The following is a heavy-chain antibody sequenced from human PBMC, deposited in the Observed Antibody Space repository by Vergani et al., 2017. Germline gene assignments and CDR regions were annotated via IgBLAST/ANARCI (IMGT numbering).Heavy chain of an antibody. V-gene: IGHV5-10-1*01. CDR3: ARQSTHVLRYFDWLPRVGYYYGMDV. Sequence: EVQLVQSGAEVKKPGESLRISCKGSGYSFTSYWISWVRQMPGKGLEWMGRIDPSDSYTNYSPSFQGHVTISADKSISTAYLQWSSLKASDTAMYYCARQSTHVLRYFDWLPRVGYYYGMDVWGQGTTVTVSS. CDR2: IDPSDSYT. J-gene: IGHJ6*02. CDR1: GYSFTSYW. D-gene: IGHD3-9*01.